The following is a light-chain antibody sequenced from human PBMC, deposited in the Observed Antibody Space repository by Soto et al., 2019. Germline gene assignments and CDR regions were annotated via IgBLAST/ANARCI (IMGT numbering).Light chain of an antibody. V-gene: IGLV1-40*01. CDR1: SSNIGAGYD. CDR2: DNK. CDR3: QSYDRSLSAV. Sequence: QLVLTQPPSVSGAPGQRVTISCTGSSSNIGAGYDVHWYQQLPGTAPKLLMYDNKYRPSGVSDRFSGSKSGTSAYLAITGLQAEDEADYYCQSYDRSLSAVFGGGTKLTVL. J-gene: IGLJ2*01.